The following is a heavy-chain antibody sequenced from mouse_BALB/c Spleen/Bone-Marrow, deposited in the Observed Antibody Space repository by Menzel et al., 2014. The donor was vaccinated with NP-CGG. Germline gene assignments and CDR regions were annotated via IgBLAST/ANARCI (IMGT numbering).Heavy chain of an antibody. CDR2: IDPSDSYT. J-gene: IGHJ4*01. D-gene: IGHD1-1*01. CDR3: TRWGTTVVAYYAMDY. V-gene: IGHV1S127*01. CDR1: GYTFTSYW. Sequence: VQLQQSGAELVKPGASVKMSCKASGYTFTSYWMHWVKQRPGQGLEWIGVIDPSDSYTSYNQKFKGKATLTVDTSSSTAYMQLGSLTSEDSAVYYCTRWGTTVVAYYAMDYWGQGTSVTVSS.